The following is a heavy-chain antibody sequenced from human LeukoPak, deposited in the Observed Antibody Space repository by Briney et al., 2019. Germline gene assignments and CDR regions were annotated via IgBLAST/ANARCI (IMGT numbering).Heavy chain of an antibody. V-gene: IGHV3-74*01. CDR2: INSDGSYT. Sequence: GGSLRLSCAASGFTFSSYWMHWVRQAPGKGLVWVSRINSDGSYTTYADSVEGRFTISRDNAKNTLYLQMNSLRAEDTAVYYCVSFYETYWGRGTLVTVSS. CDR1: GFTFSSYW. D-gene: IGHD2/OR15-2a*01. J-gene: IGHJ4*02. CDR3: VSFYETY.